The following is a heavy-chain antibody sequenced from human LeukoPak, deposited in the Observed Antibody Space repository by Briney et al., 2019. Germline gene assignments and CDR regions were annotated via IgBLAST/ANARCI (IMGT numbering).Heavy chain of an antibody. J-gene: IGHJ6*02. CDR3: AKDLYLQYCRGSACYLNYYNMDV. CDR2: ISYNGSNK. V-gene: IGHV3-30*18. Sequence: GSLRLSCAASGFTFSSYGMHRVRQAPGKGLEWVAVISYNGSNKYYADSVKGRFTISRDNSKNTLYLQMNGLRAEDTAVYYCAKDLYLQYCRGSACYLNYYNMDVWGQGTTVAVSS. D-gene: IGHD2-15*01. CDR1: GFTFSSYG.